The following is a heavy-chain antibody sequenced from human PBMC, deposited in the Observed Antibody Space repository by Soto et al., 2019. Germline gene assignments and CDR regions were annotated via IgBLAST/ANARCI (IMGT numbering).Heavy chain of an antibody. D-gene: IGHD2-21*01. J-gene: IGHJ4*02. CDR1: GGTFSSYA. CDR2: IIPIFGTA. CDR3: ARVVAVGMADFDY. V-gene: IGHV1-69*13. Sequence: GASVKVSCKASGGTFSSYAISWVRQAPGQGLEWMGGIIPIFGTANYAQKFQGRVTITADESTSTAYMELRSLRSDDTAVYYCARVVAVGMADFDYWGQGTLVTVSS.